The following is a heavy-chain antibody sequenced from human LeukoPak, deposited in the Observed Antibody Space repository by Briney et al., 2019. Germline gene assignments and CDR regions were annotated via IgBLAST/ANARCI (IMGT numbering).Heavy chain of an antibody. V-gene: IGHV3-11*01. CDR2: ISSSGSTI. J-gene: IGHJ4*02. CDR3: ATTVPAAQTDY. Sequence: GGSLRLSCAASGFTFSDYYMSWIRQAPGKGLEWVSYISSSGSTIYYADSVKGRFTISRDNSKNTLYLEMNSLRADDTAVYYCATTVPAAQTDYWGQGTLVTVSS. D-gene: IGHD2-2*01. CDR1: GFTFSDYY.